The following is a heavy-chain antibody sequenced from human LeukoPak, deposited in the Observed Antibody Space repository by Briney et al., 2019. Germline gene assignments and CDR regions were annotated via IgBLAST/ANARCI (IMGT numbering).Heavy chain of an antibody. CDR1: GVTFSSYG. CDR3: TTKVIRGNSGDDYDD. CDR2: ISSDGNDK. Sequence: GGSLRLSCAASGVTFSSYGMHWVRQAPGKGLEWVALISSDGNDKLYGDSVKGRFTTSRDDSKSTLYLQMNSLRAEDTAVYYCTTKVIRGNSGDDYDDWGQGTLVTVSS. V-gene: IGHV3-30*03. J-gene: IGHJ4*02. D-gene: IGHD5-12*01.